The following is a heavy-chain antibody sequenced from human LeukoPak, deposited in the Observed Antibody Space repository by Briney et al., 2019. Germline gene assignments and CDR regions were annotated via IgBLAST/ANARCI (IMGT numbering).Heavy chain of an antibody. D-gene: IGHD6-6*01. J-gene: IGHJ4*02. CDR1: GFSFTNYH. CDR2: ISSSGTTI. CDR3: ARGQDYSSWSPLDC. V-gene: IGHV3-48*01. Sequence: GGSLRLSCAASGFSFTNYHMNWVRQAPGQGLVWLSFISSSGTTIYYADSVKGRFTISRDTAKNSLYLQMNSLRAEDTAVYYCARGQDYSSWSPLDCWGQGTLVTVSS.